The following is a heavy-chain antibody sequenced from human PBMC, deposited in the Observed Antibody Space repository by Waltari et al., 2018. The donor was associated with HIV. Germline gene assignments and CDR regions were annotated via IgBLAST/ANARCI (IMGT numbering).Heavy chain of an antibody. Sequence: QQQLQESGPGLVKPSETLSLTCTVSCGSISSSSYYWAWLRQSPGKGLAWVGSLFHSWSTYSSPSLRSGATISGDMSANRFSLKLNSVTATDTAVYFCAIHCLQKGWLPQLKYYYGMDVWGQGTTVIVSS. CDR2: LFHSWST. CDR1: CGSISSSSYY. D-gene: IGHD1-1*01. CDR3: AIHCLQKGWLPQLKYYYGMDV. V-gene: IGHV4-39*01. J-gene: IGHJ6*02.